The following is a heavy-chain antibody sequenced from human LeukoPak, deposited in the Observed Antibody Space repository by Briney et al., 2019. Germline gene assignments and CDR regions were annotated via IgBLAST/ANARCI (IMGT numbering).Heavy chain of an antibody. J-gene: IGHJ4*02. CDR1: GGSISSSSYY. CDR3: ATSFYNWKDEIHFDY. V-gene: IGHV4-39*01. CDR2: IYYSGST. D-gene: IGHD1-20*01. Sequence: SETLSLTCTVSGGSISSSSYYWGWIRQPPGKGLEWIGSIYYSGSTYYNPSLKSRVTISVDTSKNQFSLKLSSVTAADTAVYYCATSFYNWKDEIHFDYWGQGTLVTVSS.